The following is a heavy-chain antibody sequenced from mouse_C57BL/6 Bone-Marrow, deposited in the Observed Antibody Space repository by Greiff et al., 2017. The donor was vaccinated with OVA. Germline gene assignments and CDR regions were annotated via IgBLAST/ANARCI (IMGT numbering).Heavy chain of an antibody. D-gene: IGHD1-1*01. CDR2: IYPGSGST. V-gene: IGHV1-55*01. CDR1: GYTFTSYW. J-gene: IGHJ2*01. CDR3: ARSFITTVVGY. Sequence: QVQLQQPGAELVKPGASVKMSCKASGYTFTSYWITWVKQRPGQGLEWIGDIYPGSGSTNYNEKFKSKATLTVATSSSTAYMQLSSLTSEDSAVYYCARSFITTVVGYWGQGTTITVSS.